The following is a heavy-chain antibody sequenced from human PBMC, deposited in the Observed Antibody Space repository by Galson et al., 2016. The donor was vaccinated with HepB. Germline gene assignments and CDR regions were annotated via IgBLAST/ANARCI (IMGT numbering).Heavy chain of an antibody. Sequence: SVKVSCKASRYTFTGHYVHWVRQAPGQGLEWMGWIDPSSGDTNCAQKFQGWVTMTRDTSVSTAPMDLNSLKSDDTAMYYCARGIVGASTRSFDIWGQGTMVAVSS. CDR1: RYTFTGHY. CDR3: ARGIVGASTRSFDI. V-gene: IGHV1-2*04. J-gene: IGHJ3*02. D-gene: IGHD1-26*01. CDR2: IDPSSGDT.